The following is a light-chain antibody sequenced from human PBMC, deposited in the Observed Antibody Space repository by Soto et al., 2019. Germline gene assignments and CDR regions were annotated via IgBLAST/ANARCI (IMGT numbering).Light chain of an antibody. CDR3: SSYASGSTLV. CDR2: DVS. CDR1: SSDVGFYDY. V-gene: IGLV2-14*01. J-gene: IGLJ2*01. Sequence: QSALTQPASVSGSPGQSITISCTGTSSDVGFYDYVSWYQQHPGKAPKLMIYDVSYRPSGVSNRFSGSKSGNTASLTVSGLQAEDEADYYFSSYASGSTLVFGGGTKLTVL.